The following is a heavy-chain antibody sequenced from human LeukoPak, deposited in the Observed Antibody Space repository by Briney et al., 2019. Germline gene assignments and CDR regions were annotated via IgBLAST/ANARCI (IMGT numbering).Heavy chain of an antibody. V-gene: IGHV1-69*01. D-gene: IGHD2-15*01. CDR2: IIPGFGLA. CDR3: ARVREATLFDY. J-gene: IGHJ4*02. Sequence: SVKVSCKASGGTLNKYSISWVRQAPGQGFEWMGGIIPGFGLANYAQKFKGRVTITADESTSTIYMELSSLRSEDTAVYYCARVREATLFDYWGQGTLVIVSS. CDR1: GGTLNKYS.